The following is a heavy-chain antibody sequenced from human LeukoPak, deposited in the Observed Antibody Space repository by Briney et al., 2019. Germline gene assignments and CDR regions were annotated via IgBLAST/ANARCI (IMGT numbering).Heavy chain of an antibody. CDR1: GGSTRTDGSY. D-gene: IGHD1-26*01. CDR2: IYIDGIT. V-gene: IGHV4-39*02. CDR3: ARLFTRAWEYRYGMDV. Sequence: PSETLSLTCTVSGGSTRTDGSYWAWIRQPPGKGLEWIGSIYIDGITHYNSSLQSRVTLSIDTSKNHFSLRLTSVTAADTAVFYCARLFTRAWEYRYGMDVWGQGTAVTVSS. J-gene: IGHJ6*02.